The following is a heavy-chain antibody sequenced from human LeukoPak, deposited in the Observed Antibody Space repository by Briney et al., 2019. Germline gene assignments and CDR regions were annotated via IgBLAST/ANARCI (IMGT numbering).Heavy chain of an antibody. J-gene: IGHJ6*03. CDR1: GYTFTGYY. D-gene: IGHD3-3*01. CDR2: MNPNSGNT. V-gene: IGHV1-8*03. Sequence: ASVKVSCKASGYTFTGYYMHWVRQAPGQGLEWMGWMNPNSGNTGYAQKFQGRVTITRNTSISTAYMELSSLRSEDTAVYYCARGGVTIFRVVIRYMDVWGKGTTVTVSS. CDR3: ARGGVTIFRVVIRYMDV.